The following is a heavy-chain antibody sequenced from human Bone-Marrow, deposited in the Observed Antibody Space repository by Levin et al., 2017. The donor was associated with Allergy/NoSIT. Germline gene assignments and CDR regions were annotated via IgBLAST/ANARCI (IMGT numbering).Heavy chain of an antibody. Sequence: GSGPTLVKPTQTLTLTCTFSGFSLTPGVAVGWIRQPPGKALEWLAVTYWDDDERYSPSLKTRLTITKDTSKNQVVLLMTTMDPVHTATYYCAHSVTFYNYFDYWGQGIPVTVSS. CDR3: AHSVTFYNYFDY. J-gene: IGHJ4*02. CDR1: GFSLTPGVA. D-gene: IGHD2/OR15-2a*01. CDR2: TYWDDDE. V-gene: IGHV2-5*02.